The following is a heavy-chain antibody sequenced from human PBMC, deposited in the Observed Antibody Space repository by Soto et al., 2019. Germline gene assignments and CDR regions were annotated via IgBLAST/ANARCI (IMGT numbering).Heavy chain of an antibody. J-gene: IGHJ6*03. CDR2: IIPILGIA. V-gene: IGHV1-69*04. D-gene: IGHD6-13*01. Sequence: GASVKVSCKASGSTFSSYTISWVRQAPGQGLEWMGRIIPILGIANYAQKFQGRVTITADKSTSTAYMELSSLRSEDTAVYYCARDKERQQLVFYYYMDVWGKGTTVTVSS. CDR1: GSTFSSYT. CDR3: ARDKERQQLVFYYYMDV.